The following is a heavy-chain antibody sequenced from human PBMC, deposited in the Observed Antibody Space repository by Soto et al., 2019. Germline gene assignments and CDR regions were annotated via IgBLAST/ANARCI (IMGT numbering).Heavy chain of an antibody. CDR1: VGSISSSSYY. J-gene: IGHJ6*02. CDR2: IYYSGST. Sequence: QLKLQESGPGLVKPSETLSLTCTVSVGSISSSSYYWGWIRQPPGNGLEWIGSIYYSGSTYYNPSLKSRVTISVDTYKHQFSLKLSSVTAADTAVYYCARGRTVTTSVSVHSYGMDVWGQGTTVTVSS. D-gene: IGHD4-17*01. V-gene: IGHV4-39*01. CDR3: ARGRTVTTSVSVHSYGMDV.